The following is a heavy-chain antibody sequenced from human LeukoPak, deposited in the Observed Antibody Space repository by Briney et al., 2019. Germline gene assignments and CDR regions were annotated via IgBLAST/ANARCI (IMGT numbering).Heavy chain of an antibody. D-gene: IGHD6-19*01. Sequence: GASVKVSCKASGYTFTSYYMHWVRQAPGQGLEWMGIINPSGGSTSYAQKFRGRVTMTRDTSTSTVYMELSSLRSEDTAVYYCAREGSGWYYYMDVWGKGTTVTVSS. CDR2: INPSGGST. CDR3: AREGSGWYYYMDV. V-gene: IGHV1-46*01. CDR1: GYTFTSYY. J-gene: IGHJ6*03.